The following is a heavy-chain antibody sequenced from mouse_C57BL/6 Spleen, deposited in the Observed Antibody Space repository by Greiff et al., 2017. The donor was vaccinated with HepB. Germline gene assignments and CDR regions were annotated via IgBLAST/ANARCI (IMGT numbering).Heavy chain of an antibody. CDR3: ARGWLLRNWDFYYAMDY. J-gene: IGHJ4*01. V-gene: IGHV5-17*01. CDR2: ISSGSSTI. D-gene: IGHD2-3*01. Sequence: EVQLVESGGGLVKPGGSLKLSCAASGFTFSDYGMHWVRQAPEKGLEWVAYISSGSSTIYYADTVKGRFTISRDNAKNTLFLQMTSLRSEDTAMYYCARGWLLRNWDFYYAMDYWGQGTSVTVSS. CDR1: GFTFSDYG.